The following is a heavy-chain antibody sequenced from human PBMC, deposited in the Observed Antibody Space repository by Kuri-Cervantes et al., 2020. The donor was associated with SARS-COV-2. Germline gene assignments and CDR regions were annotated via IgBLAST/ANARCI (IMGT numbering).Heavy chain of an antibody. CDR2: ISYDGSNK. CDR1: GFTFTSYA. J-gene: IGHJ4*02. Sequence: GGSLRLSCAVSGFTFTSYAMHWVRQAPGKGLEWVAVISYDGSNKYYADSVKGRFTISRDNAKNSLYLQMNSLRAEDTAVYYCARDHNDFWSGYYPLDYWGQGTLVTVSS. D-gene: IGHD3-3*01. V-gene: IGHV3-30-3*01. CDR3: ARDHNDFWSGYYPLDY.